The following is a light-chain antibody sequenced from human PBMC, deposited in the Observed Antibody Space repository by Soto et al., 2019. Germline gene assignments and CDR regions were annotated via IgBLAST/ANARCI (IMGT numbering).Light chain of an antibody. Sequence: EIALTQSPATLSLSPGERATLSCRASQSVSSYLAWYQQKPGQAPRLLIYDASNRATGIPARFSGSGSGTDFTLTISSLEPEDFAVYYCQQYGNSPWTFGQGTKVDIK. CDR1: QSVSSY. CDR3: QQYGNSPWT. CDR2: DAS. J-gene: IGKJ1*01. V-gene: IGKV3-11*01.